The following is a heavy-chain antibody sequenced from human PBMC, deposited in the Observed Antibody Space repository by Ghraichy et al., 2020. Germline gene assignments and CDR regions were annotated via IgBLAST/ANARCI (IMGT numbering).Heavy chain of an antibody. V-gene: IGHV4-34*01. CDR3: ARATGYDILTGYYSPRAFDI. D-gene: IGHD3-9*01. Sequence: SETLSLTCAVYGGSFSGYYWSWIRQPPGKGLEWIGEINHSGSTNYNPSLKSRVTISVDTSKNQFSLKLSSVTAADTAVYYCARATGYDILTGYYSPRAFDIWGQGTMVTVSS. CDR2: INHSGST. CDR1: GGSFSGYY. J-gene: IGHJ3*02.